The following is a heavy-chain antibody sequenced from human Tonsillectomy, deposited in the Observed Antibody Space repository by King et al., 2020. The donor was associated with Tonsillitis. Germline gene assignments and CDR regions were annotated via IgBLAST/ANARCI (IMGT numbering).Heavy chain of an antibody. J-gene: IGHJ4*02. Sequence: VQLVESGGGLVQPGGSLRLSCAASGFTFSTSWMSWVRQAPGKGLEWGANINQDGRAKSYVDSVKGRFTISRDHAKNSMYRKMSRLRVEDTAVSYCTIDPTVAGKGYSWGQGTLFTVSS. V-gene: IGHV3-7*03. CDR2: INQDGRAK. D-gene: IGHD6-19*01. CDR3: TIDPTVAGKGYS. CDR1: GFTFSTSW.